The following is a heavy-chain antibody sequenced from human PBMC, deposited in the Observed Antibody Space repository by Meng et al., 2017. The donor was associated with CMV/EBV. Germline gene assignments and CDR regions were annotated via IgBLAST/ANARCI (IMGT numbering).Heavy chain of an antibody. V-gene: IGHV3-30*02. CDR3: ARRMTMAGNWFDP. J-gene: IGHJ5*02. Sequence: GESLKISCAASGFTFSSYGMHWVRQAPGKGLEWVAFIRYDGSNKYYADSVKGRFTISRDNAKNSLYLQMNSLRAEDTAVYYCARRMTMAGNWFDPWGQGTLVTVSS. D-gene: IGHD3-10*01. CDR2: IRYDGSNK. CDR1: GFTFSSYG.